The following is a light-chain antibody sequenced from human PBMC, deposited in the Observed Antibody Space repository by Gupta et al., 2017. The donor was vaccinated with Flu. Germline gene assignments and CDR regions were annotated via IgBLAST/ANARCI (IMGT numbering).Light chain of an antibody. Sequence: QSALTQPASVSGSPRQSITISCTGTSSDVANYNLVSWYQQHPGKAPKLMIYEGSKRPSGVSNRFSGSKSGNTASLTISGLQAEDEADYYCCSYAGSSTFYVFGTGTKVTVL. J-gene: IGLJ1*01. CDR2: EGS. V-gene: IGLV2-23*01. CDR3: CSYAGSSTFYV. CDR1: SSDVANYNL.